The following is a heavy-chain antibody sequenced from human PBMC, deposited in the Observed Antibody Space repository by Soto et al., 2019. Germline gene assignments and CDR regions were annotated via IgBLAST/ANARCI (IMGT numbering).Heavy chain of an antibody. CDR2: INAGNGNT. CDR1: GYTFKSYA. CDR3: ARSVVVRGVIIMEADSYFDY. D-gene: IGHD3-10*01. V-gene: IGHV1-3*01. Sequence: ASVKVSCKASGYTFKSYAMHWVRQAPGQRLEWMGWINAGNGNTKYSQKFQGRVSITRDTSASTAYMELSSLRSEDTAVYYCARSVVVRGVIIMEADSYFDYWGQG. J-gene: IGHJ4*02.